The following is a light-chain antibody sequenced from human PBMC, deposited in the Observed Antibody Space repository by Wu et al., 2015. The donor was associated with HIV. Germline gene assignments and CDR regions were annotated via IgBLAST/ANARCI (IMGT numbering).Light chain of an antibody. J-gene: IGKJ3*01. Sequence: IVLTQSPDTLSLSSGETAILSCRASQIIPSSHLAWYRQKPGQAPRLLMYGASRKATGIPDRFSGYMSAATDFTLAIFRLQPEDSAVYFCQHYGDSQFTFGRGTKVEI. V-gene: IGKV3-20*01. CDR1: QIIPSSH. CDR2: GAS. CDR3: QHYGDSQFT.